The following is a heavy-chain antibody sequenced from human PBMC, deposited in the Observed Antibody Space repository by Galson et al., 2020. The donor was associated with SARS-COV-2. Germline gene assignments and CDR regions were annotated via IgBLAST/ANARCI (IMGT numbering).Heavy chain of an antibody. CDR1: IGSMSDHY. D-gene: IGHD3-10*01. CDR2: IFYTGST. Sequence: ETSETLSLTCSVSIGSMSDHYWSWIRQPPGKALEWIGFIFYTGSTNYNASLKSRVTITLDTSKKQFYLRLTSVTAADTAVYYCAKLAGGRRSSEDYWGQGTLVAVSS. V-gene: IGHV4-59*08. J-gene: IGHJ4*02. CDR3: AKLAGGRRSSEDY.